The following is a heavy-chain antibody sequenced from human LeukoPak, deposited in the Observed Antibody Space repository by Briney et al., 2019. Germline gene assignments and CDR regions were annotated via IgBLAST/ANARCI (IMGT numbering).Heavy chain of an antibody. CDR2: IYYSGST. CDR3: ARGRRYYYS. J-gene: IGHJ4*02. V-gene: IGHV4-59*01. Sequence: SETLSLTCTVSGGSISSYYCSWIRQPPGKGLEWIGYIYYSGSTNYNPSLKSRVTISVDTSKNQFSLKLSSVTAADTAVYCCARGRRYYYSWGQGTMVTVS. CDR1: GGSISSYY.